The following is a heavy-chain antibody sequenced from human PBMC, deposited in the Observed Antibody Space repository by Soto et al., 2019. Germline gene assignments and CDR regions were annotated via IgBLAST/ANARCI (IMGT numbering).Heavy chain of an antibody. CDR2: ISFGGTDK. V-gene: IGHV3-30*03. CDR1: GFTFKTYG. Sequence: QVQLVESGGGVVQPGRSLRLSCAASGFTFKTYGMHWVRQAPGKGLEWVAVISFGGTDKYYADSVKGRFSISRDNSKSHLYLQMNNLNADDTAVYYCAGAPWLREGYFYGMEVLGQGTTVTVSS. CDR3: AGAPWLREGYFYGMEV. J-gene: IGHJ6*02. D-gene: IGHD6-19*01.